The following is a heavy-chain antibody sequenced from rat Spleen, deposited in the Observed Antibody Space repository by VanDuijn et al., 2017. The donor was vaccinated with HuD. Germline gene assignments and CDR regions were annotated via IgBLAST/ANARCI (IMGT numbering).Heavy chain of an antibody. CDR2: ITPSGNFT. CDR1: GFTFSDYY. J-gene: IGHJ3*01. Sequence: EVQLVESGGGLVQPGRSMKLSCAASGFTFSDYYMAWVRQAPGKGLEWVASITPSGNFTPYRDSVKGRFAISRDNAKNILFLQMDSLRSEDTATYYCATTPGRPFAYWGQGTLVTVSS. CDR3: ATTPGRPFAY. V-gene: IGHV5-25*01. D-gene: IGHD5-1*01.